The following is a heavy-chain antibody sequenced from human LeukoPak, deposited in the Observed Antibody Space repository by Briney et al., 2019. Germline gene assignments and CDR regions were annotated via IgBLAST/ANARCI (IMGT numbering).Heavy chain of an antibody. J-gene: IGHJ5*02. CDR3: SGSSSWASGGWFDP. Sequence: PGGSLRLSCAASGFTFSSYAMSWVRQAPGKGLEWFSAISGSGGSTYYADSVKGRFAISRDNSKNTLYLQMNSLRAEDTAVYYCSGSSSWASGGWFDPWGQGTLVTVSS. CDR2: ISGSGGST. D-gene: IGHD6-13*01. CDR1: GFTFSSYA. V-gene: IGHV3-23*01.